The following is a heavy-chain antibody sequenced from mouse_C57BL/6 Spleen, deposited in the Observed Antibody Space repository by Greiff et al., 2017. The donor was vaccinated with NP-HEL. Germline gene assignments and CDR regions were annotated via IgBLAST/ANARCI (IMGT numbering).Heavy chain of an antibody. Sequence: VKLMESGAELVKPGASVKLSCKASGYTFTSYWMQWVKQRPGQGLAWIGELDPSDSSTNYNQTFKGKATLTVETSSSRAYMQLSSLTSEDSAVYYSARRGNGYPLYAMDYWGQGTSVTVSS. CDR1: GYTFTSYW. D-gene: IGHD2-2*01. CDR3: ARRGNGYPLYAMDY. V-gene: IGHV1-50*01. J-gene: IGHJ4*01. CDR2: LDPSDSST.